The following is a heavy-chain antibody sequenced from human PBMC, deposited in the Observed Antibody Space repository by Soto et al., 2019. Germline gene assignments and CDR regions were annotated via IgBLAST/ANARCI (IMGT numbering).Heavy chain of an antibody. CDR2: TYYRSKWYN. CDR3: ARDWFYYDSSGYSVPHPYGMDV. V-gene: IGHV6-1*01. CDR1: GDSVSSNSAA. Sequence: PSQTLSLTCVISGDSVSSNSAAWNWIRQSPSRGLEWLGRTYYRSKWYNDYAVSVKSRIPINPDTSKNQFSLQLNSVPPEDTAVYYCARDWFYYDSSGYSVPHPYGMDVWGQGTTVTVSS. J-gene: IGHJ6*02. D-gene: IGHD3-22*01.